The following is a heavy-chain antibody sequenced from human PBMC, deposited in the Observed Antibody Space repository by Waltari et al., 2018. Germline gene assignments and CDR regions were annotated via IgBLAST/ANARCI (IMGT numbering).Heavy chain of an antibody. Sequence: QLQLQESGPGLVKPSGTLSLTCAVSGYSVTNSFLWNWVRQPPGKGLEWIGQVHDSGRTNYNPSFASRVTVSLEASTNQFSLKVTSATAADTAIYFCARDRGRGLYLDTWGQGTLVTVS. J-gene: IGHJ4*02. V-gene: IGHV4-4*02. CDR2: VHDSGRT. CDR1: GYSVTNSFL. CDR3: ARDRGRGLYLDT. D-gene: IGHD2-15*01.